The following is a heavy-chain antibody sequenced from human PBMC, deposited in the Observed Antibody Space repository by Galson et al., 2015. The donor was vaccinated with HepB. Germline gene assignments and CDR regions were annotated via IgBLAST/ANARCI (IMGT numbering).Heavy chain of an antibody. D-gene: IGHD3-22*01. V-gene: IGHV3-7*01. CDR2: IKQDGSEK. CDR3: AREPRYYDSSGKAADAFDI. Sequence: SLRLSCAASGFTFSSYWMSWVRQAPGKGLEWVANIKQDGSEKYYVDSVKGRFTISRDNAKNSLYLQMNSLRAEDTAVYYCAREPRYYDSSGKAADAFDIWGQGTMVTVSS. CDR1: GFTFSSYW. J-gene: IGHJ3*02.